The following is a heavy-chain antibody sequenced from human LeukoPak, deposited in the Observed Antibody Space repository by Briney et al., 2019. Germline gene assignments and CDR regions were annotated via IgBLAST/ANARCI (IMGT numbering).Heavy chain of an antibody. J-gene: IGHJ4*02. V-gene: IGHV1-2*02. CDR1: GYSFNEHY. CDR3: ARGAYYYDSSGYYWGFDY. CDR2: ISPNSDAT. D-gene: IGHD3-22*01. Sequence: ASVKVSCKASGYSFNEHYIHWMRQAPGQGLEWVGWISPNSDATKYAQKFQGRVIMTRDTSISTAYMELTRLTSDDTAVYYCARGAYYYDSSGYYWGFDYWGQGTLVTVSS.